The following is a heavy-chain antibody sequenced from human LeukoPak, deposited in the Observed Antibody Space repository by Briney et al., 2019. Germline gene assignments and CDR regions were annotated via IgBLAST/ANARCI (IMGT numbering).Heavy chain of an antibody. CDR1: DGSISSYY. CDR3: ARQNGDYHYDSSGYYPPINPDY. Sequence: SETLSLTCTVSDGSISSYYWGWIRQPPGKGLEWIGSIYYSGSTYYNPSLKSRVTISVDTSKNQFSLKLSSVTAADTAVYYCARQNGDYHYDSSGYYPPINPDYWGQGTLVTVSS. CDR2: IYYSGST. D-gene: IGHD3-22*01. J-gene: IGHJ4*02. V-gene: IGHV4-39*01.